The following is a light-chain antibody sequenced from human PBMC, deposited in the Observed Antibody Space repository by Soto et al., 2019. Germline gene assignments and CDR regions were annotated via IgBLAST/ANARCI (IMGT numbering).Light chain of an antibody. CDR3: SSYTSTSTLYV. CDR2: DVS. J-gene: IGLJ1*01. CDR1: SSDIGGYNY. V-gene: IGLV2-14*03. Sequence: QSVLTQPASVSGSPGQSITISCTGTSSDIGGYNYVSWYQQLPGKVPKLIIYDVSNRPSGVSDRFSGSKSGNAASLTISGLQAEDEADYCSSYTSTSTLYVFGTGTKVTVL.